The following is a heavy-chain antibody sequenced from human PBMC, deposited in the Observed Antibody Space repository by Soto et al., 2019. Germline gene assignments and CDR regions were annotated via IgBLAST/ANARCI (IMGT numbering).Heavy chain of an antibody. D-gene: IGHD3-3*01. V-gene: IGHV4-39*01. CDR2: IYYSGST. CDR1: GGSISSSSYY. Sequence: TLSLTCTVSGGSISSSSYYWGWIRQPPGKGLEWIGSIYYSGSTYYNPSLKSRVTISVDTSKNQFSLKLSSVTAADTAVYYCASQTNQLRFLEWLPLLDYWGQGTLVTVSS. CDR3: ASQTNQLRFLEWLPLLDY. J-gene: IGHJ4*02.